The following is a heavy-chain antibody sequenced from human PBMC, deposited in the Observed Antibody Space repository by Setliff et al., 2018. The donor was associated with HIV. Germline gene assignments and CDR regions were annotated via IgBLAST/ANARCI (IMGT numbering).Heavy chain of an antibody. CDR1: GESFSAYF. V-gene: IGHV4-34*01. CDR3: ATGITVAPDY. CDR2: INHSGST. J-gene: IGHJ4*02. D-gene: IGHD6-19*01. Sequence: PSETLSLTCAVYGESFSAYFWSWIRQPPGKGLEWIGLINHSGSTNYNPSLKSRVTISLGTSKNQLSLKMTSVTAADTAVYYCATGITVAPDYWGQGSLVTSPQ.